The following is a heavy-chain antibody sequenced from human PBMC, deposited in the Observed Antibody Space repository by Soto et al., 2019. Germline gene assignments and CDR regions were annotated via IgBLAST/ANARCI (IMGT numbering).Heavy chain of an antibody. CDR2: IYPGDSDT. J-gene: IGHJ6*02. CDR1: GYSFTIYW. D-gene: IGHD2-15*01. CDR3: ARXAVVVAATRHYYYGMDV. V-gene: IGHV5-51*01. Sequence: PGESLKISCKGSGYSFTIYWIGWVRQMPGKGLEWMGIIYPGDSDTRYSPSFQGQVTISADKSISTAYLQWSSLKASDTAMYYCARXAVVVAATRHYYYGMDVWGQGTTVTVSS.